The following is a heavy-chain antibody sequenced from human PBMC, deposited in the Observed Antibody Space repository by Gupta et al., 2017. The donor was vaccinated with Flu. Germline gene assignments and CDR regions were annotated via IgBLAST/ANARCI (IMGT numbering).Heavy chain of an antibody. CDR2: ISLDGGNE. V-gene: IGHV3-30*18. CDR3: AKDPGGYSYGYFDA. D-gene: IGHD5-18*01. Sequence: HVLLVGSGGGVVQSGRSVGLSGAGSGFIFSCYGIHWLRQASGQGVAWAAYISLDGGNEYYADSVKGRFTISRDNSKNTLYLQMNSVRDEDSAVYYCAKDPGGYSYGYFDAWGQGTLVTVSS. J-gene: IGHJ4*02. CDR1: GFIFSCYG.